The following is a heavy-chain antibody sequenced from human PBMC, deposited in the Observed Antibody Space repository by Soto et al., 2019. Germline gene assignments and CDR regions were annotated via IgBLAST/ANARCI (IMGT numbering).Heavy chain of an antibody. V-gene: IGHV1-69*19. CDR3: ARDMAGYYSHFVY. J-gene: IGHJ4*02. CDR2: IMPFFGSG. CDR1: RGTFTNYA. D-gene: IGHD3-22*01. Sequence: QVYLVQSGAEVKKPGSSVKVSCKALRGTFTNYAFSWVRQAPGQGLEWMGGIMPFFGSGNYAQKFQGRINITAAEATSSVYLELTSLRSEDTAVYYCARDMAGYYSHFVYWGQGTLVTVSS.